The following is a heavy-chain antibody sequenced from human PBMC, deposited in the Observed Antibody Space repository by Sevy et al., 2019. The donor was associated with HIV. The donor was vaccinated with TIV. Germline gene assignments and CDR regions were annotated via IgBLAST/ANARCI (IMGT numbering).Heavy chain of an antibody. J-gene: IGHJ4*02. CDR1: GYTFTDYY. CDR2: INPKSGGK. V-gene: IGHV1-2*06. CDR3: ERYCSSTSCYAPPFDY. D-gene: IGHD2-2*01. Sequence: ASVKVSCKASGYTFTDYYMHWVRQAPGQGLEWMGRINPKSGGKNNAQKFQGRVTMTRDTSISTAYMELRRLRSDDTAVDYCERYCSSTSCYAPPFDYWGQGTLVTVSS.